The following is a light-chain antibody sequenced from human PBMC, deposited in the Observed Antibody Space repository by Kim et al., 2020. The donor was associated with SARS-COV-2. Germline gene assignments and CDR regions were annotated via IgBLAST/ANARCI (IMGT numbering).Light chain of an antibody. V-gene: IGLV2-14*03. Sequence: SINISCTGTSSDVGGYNYVSWYQQHPGKAPKLMIYDVSNRPSGVSNRFSGSKSGNTASLTISGLQAEDEADYYCSSYTSSSTLEVVFGGGTQLTVL. CDR3: SSYTSSSTLEVV. CDR2: DVS. CDR1: SSDVGGYNY. J-gene: IGLJ2*01.